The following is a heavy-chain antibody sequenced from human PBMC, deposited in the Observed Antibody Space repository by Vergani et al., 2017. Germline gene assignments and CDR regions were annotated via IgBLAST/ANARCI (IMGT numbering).Heavy chain of an antibody. V-gene: IGHV4-31*03. D-gene: IGHD3-22*01. Sequence: QVQLQESGPGLVKPSQTLSLTCTVSGGSISSGGYYWSWIRQHPGKGLEWIGYIYYSGSTYYNPSLRSRLTISLDTSKNQFSLKLSSVTAADTAVYYCARARPSGNYDSSGYYFDYWGQGTLVTVSS. CDR1: GGSISSGGYY. CDR2: IYYSGST. J-gene: IGHJ4*02. CDR3: ARARPSGNYDSSGYYFDY.